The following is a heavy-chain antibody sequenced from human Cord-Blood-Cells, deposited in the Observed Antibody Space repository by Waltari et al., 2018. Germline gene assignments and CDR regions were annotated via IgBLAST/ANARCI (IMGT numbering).Heavy chain of an antibody. CDR3: ARGFCSSTSCYAFDI. J-gene: IGHJ3*02. V-gene: IGHV3-53*01. CDR2: IYSGGSK. CDR1: GFTVSSNY. Sequence: EVQLVESGGGLIQPGGSLRLSCAASGFTVSSNYMSWVRQAPGKGLEWVSVIYSGGSKYYADSVKGRFTISRDNSKNTLYLQMNSLRAEDTAVYYCARGFCSSTSCYAFDIWGQGTMVTVSS. D-gene: IGHD2-2*01.